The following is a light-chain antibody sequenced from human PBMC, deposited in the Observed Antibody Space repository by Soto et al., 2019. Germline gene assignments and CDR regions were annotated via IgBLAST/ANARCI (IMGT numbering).Light chain of an antibody. Sequence: AIRMTQSPSSLSASIGDRVTITCRASQGIGTYLAWYQQKPGKAPNLLIYAASILESGVPSRFSGSGSGSDLTLTISNLQSEDFATYYCQQYYTYPRTFGQGTKVEIK. CDR2: AAS. J-gene: IGKJ1*01. CDR1: QGIGTY. V-gene: IGKV1-8*01. CDR3: QQYYTYPRT.